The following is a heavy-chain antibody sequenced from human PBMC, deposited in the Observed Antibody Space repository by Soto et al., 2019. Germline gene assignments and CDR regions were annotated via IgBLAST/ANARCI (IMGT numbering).Heavy chain of an antibody. Sequence: GASVKVSCKTSGYTFTRNGISRVRQAPGQGLEWMGWISPKSGSIKYAQKFQGRVIMTTDTSTSTAYMEVRSLRSDDTAVYYCVKDRDSNSWPSRDVWGPGTTVTVSS. V-gene: IGHV1-18*01. CDR2: ISPKSGSI. J-gene: IGHJ6*02. CDR1: GYTFTRNG. CDR3: VKDRDSNSWPSRDV. D-gene: IGHD3-22*01.